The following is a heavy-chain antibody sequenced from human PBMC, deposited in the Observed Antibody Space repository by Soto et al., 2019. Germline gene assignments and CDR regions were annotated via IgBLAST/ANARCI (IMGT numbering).Heavy chain of an antibody. Sequence: QVQLVQSGAKMQKPGSSVKVSCQSSGGTFNTYAMNWVRQAPGQGPEWMGDISPMFGAANCAPKFQGRVTITADESTGTSYMQLSSLTSEDTALYFCAREVQVHTPAFVYWGQGTLVTVSS. V-gene: IGHV1-69*19. CDR3: AREVQVHTPAFVY. CDR2: ISPMFGAA. D-gene: IGHD3-10*01. J-gene: IGHJ4*02. CDR1: GGTFNTYA.